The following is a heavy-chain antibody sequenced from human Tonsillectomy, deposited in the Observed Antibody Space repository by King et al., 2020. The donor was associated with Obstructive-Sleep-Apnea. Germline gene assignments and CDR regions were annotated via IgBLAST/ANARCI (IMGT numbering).Heavy chain of an antibody. CDR3: AKEMIAAAATGGMDV. CDR1: GFTFSSYG. J-gene: IGHJ6*04. V-gene: IGHV3-30*18. D-gene: IGHD6-13*01. CDR2: ISYDGSNK. Sequence: VQLVESGGGVVQPGRSLRLSCVASGFTFSSYGMHWVRQAPGKGLEWVAVISYDGSNKYYADSVKGRFTISRDNSKNTLYLQMNSLRPEDTAVYYCAKEMIAAAATGGMDVWGVGTTVTVSS.